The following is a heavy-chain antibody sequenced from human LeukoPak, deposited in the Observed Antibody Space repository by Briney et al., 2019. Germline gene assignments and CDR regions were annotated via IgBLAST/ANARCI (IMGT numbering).Heavy chain of an antibody. CDR2: IYTSGST. Sequence: SETLSLTCTVSGGSISSYYWGWNRQPAGKGLEWIGRIYTSGSTNYNPSLKSRVTMSVDTSKNQFSLKLSSVTAADTAVYYCARGAYCGGDCYSPNLDDAFDIWGQGTMVTVSS. D-gene: IGHD2-21*02. CDR1: GGSISSYY. V-gene: IGHV4-4*07. CDR3: ARGAYCGGDCYSPNLDDAFDI. J-gene: IGHJ3*02.